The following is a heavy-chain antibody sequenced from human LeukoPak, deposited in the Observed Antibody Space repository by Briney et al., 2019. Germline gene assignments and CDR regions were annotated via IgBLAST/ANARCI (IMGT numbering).Heavy chain of an antibody. D-gene: IGHD3-10*01. CDR2: IIPIIGTT. V-gene: IGHV1-69*13. CDR3: ARFAAVLLGFEEGCYFDY. CDR1: GGAFSSYA. J-gene: IGHJ4*02. Sequence: ASVNVSCKASGGAFSSYAISWVRQAPGQGLEWMGGIIPIIGTTHSAQKFQGRVAITADESTTTAYIELSSLRSEDTAVYYCARFAAVLLGFEEGCYFDYWGQGTLVTVSS.